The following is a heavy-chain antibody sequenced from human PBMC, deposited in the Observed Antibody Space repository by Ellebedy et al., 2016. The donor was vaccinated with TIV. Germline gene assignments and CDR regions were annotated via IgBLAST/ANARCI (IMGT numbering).Heavy chain of an antibody. CDR2: MYHGGRT. D-gene: IGHD1-26*01. CDR3: AREQWEQGQHGDAFDI. J-gene: IGHJ3*02. Sequence: MPSETLSLTCTVSDYSISSGYYWGWIRQPPGKGLEWIGSMYHGGRTYYNPSLMSRVTMSIDTSKNQFSLTLSSVTAADTAVYYCAREQWEQGQHGDAFDIWGQGTMVTVSS. V-gene: IGHV4-38-2*02. CDR1: DYSISSGYY.